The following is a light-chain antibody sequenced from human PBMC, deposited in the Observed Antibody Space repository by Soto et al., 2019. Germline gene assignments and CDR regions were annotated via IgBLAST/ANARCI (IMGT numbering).Light chain of an antibody. CDR2: KVS. CDR3: QQYNTFSGT. CDR1: QIIYNW. Sequence: DIQMTQSPSTLSASVGDRVTITCRASQIIYNWLAWYQQKPGKAPRLLVHKVSTLESGVSSRFSGSGSGTEFTLTISSLQPDDFAIYYCQQYNTFSGTFGQGTKVEIK. J-gene: IGKJ1*01. V-gene: IGKV1-5*03.